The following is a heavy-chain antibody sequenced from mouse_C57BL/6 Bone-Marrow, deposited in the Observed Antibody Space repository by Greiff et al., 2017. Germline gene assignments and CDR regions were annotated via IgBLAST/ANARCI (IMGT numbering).Heavy chain of an antibody. J-gene: IGHJ2*01. CDR2: IYPTSGRT. V-gene: IGHV1-55*01. Sequence: VQLQQPGAELVKPGASVKMSCKASGYTFTSYWITWVKQRPGQGLEWIGDIYPTSGRTNYNEKFKSKAILTVDTSSNTADMQLSSLTSEDSAVFYCARSGPLGRSFDYWGQGTTLTVSS. CDR3: ARSGPLGRSFDY. CDR1: GYTFTSYW. D-gene: IGHD4-1*01.